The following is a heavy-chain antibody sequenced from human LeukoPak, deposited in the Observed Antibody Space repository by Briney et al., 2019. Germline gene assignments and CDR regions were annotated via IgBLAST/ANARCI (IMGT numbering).Heavy chain of an antibody. D-gene: IGHD6-13*01. J-gene: IGHJ4*02. CDR2: IDTSGTT. V-gene: IGHV4-4*09. CDR1: GASVTAYH. CDR3: GGIATAGTVDF. Sequence: KPSETLSLTCSVCGASVTAYHWTWIRQPPGKGLQWIGYIDTSGTTNHIPSLKSRAFISVDTSKNQFSLRLTSVTAADTAVYYCGGIATAGTVDFWGRGALVTVSS.